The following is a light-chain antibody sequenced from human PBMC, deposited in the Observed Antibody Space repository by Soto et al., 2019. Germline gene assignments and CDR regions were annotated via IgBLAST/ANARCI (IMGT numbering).Light chain of an antibody. Sequence: IQLTQSPSSLSASVGDRVTITCRASQGISSYLAWYQQKPGKAPKLLIYAASTLQSGVPSRLSGSGSGTDFTLPISSLQPEDFATYFCPQLNSYPFTFGRGTTVAIK. CDR3: PQLNSYPFT. J-gene: IGKJ4*01. V-gene: IGKV1-9*01. CDR1: QGISSY. CDR2: AAS.